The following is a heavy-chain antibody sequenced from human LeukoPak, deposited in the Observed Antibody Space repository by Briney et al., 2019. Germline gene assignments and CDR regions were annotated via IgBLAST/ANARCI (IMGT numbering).Heavy chain of an antibody. D-gene: IGHD2-2*01. V-gene: IGHV1-2*02. CDR2: INPNSGGT. CDR1: GYTFTGCY. CDR3: ARDSEYQLLTWWFDP. J-gene: IGHJ5*02. Sequence: ASVKVSCKASGYTFTGCYMHWVRQAPGQGLEWMGWINPNSGGTNYAQKFQGRVTMTRDTSISTAYMELSRLRSDDTAVYYCARDSEYQLLTWWFDPWGHGPLVTVSS.